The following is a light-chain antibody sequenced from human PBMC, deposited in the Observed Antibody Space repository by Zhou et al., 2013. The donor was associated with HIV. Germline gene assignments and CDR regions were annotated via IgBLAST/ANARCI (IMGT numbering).Light chain of an antibody. J-gene: IGKJ1*01. Sequence: DIQMTQSPSTLSASVGDRVTITCRASQSISTWLAWYQQKPGKAPELLIYGAVSLQSGVSSRFSGSGSGTEFTLTISSLQPEDFATYYCQQSDTTPRTFGQGTKVEIK. CDR2: GAV. V-gene: IGKV1-39*01. CDR1: QSISTW. CDR3: QQSDTTPRT.